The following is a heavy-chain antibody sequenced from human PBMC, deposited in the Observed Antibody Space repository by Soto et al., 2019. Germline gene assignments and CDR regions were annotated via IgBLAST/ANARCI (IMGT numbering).Heavy chain of an antibody. CDR1: GYTFTSYG. J-gene: IGHJ6*03. CDR2: ISAYNGNT. Sequence: QVQLVQSGAEVKKPGASVKVSCKASGYTFTSYGISWVRQAPGQGLEWMGWISAYNGNTNYAQKLQGRVTMTTDTSTSTAYMELRSLRCDDTAVYYCARDRDDFWSGYYSYYYYYYMDVWGKGTTVTVSS. CDR3: ARDRDDFWSGYYSYYYYYYMDV. D-gene: IGHD3-3*01. V-gene: IGHV1-18*01.